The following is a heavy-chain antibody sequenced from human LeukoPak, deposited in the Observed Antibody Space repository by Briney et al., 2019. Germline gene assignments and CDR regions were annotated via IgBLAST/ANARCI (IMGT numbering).Heavy chain of an antibody. CDR1: GYTFTSYG. Sequence: GASVKVSCKASGYTFTSYGISWVRQAPGQGLEWMGWISAYNGNTNYAQKLQGRVTMTTDTSTSTAYMELRSLRSDDTAVYYCARDRRVGIWFGELIDYWGQGTLVTVSS. CDR3: ARDRRVGIWFGELIDY. V-gene: IGHV1-18*01. D-gene: IGHD3-10*01. J-gene: IGHJ4*02. CDR2: ISAYNGNT.